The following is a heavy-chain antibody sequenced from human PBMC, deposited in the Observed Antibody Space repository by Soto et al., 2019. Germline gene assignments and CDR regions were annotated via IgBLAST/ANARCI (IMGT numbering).Heavy chain of an antibody. J-gene: IGHJ4*02. CDR3: ARGRGHYASKIFDY. CDR1: GYSFTSYD. CDR2: MNPNSGTT. Sequence: HVQLVQSGDEVTKPGASVRVSCKDTGYSFTSYDINWGRHATGHGLEWMGWMNPNSGTTGYAQKYQGRLNMNRNNSISTAYLELRSLRTEDTAVYYCARGRGHYASKIFDYWCQGTLVTVSS. D-gene: IGHD3-22*01. V-gene: IGHV1-8*01.